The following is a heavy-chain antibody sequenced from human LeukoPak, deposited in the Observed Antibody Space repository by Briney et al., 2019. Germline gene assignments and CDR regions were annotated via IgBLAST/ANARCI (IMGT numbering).Heavy chain of an antibody. V-gene: IGHV1-2*02. Sequence: ASVPVPRKACGYTFTDYYMHWLRQAPGQGLEWMGWIYPNNGDTNYAQKFQCSVTMTRDTSINTAYMELSSLTSDDTAVYYCARDEVGTYDYWGQRVMVSVSS. CDR2: IYPNNGDT. CDR3: ARDEVGTYDY. J-gene: IGHJ4*02. CDR1: GYTFTDYY. D-gene: IGHD1-26*01.